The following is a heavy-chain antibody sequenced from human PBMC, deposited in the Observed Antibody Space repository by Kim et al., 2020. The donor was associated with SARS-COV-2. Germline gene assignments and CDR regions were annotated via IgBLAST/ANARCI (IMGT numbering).Heavy chain of an antibody. CDR3: ARDKPYGSGSYYNSYYFDY. D-gene: IGHD3-10*01. Sequence: SETLSLTCAVYGGSFSGYYWSWIRQPPGKGLEWIGEINHSGSTNYNPSLKSRVTISVDTSKNQFSLKLSSVTAADTAVYYCARDKPYGSGSYYNSYYFDYWGQGTLVTVSS. V-gene: IGHV4-34*01. CDR2: INHSGST. J-gene: IGHJ4*02. CDR1: GGSFSGYY.